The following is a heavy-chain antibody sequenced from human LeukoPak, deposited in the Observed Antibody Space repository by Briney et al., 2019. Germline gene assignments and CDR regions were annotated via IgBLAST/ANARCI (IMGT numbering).Heavy chain of an antibody. D-gene: IGHD6-19*01. CDR2: IYYSGST. Sequence: PSETLSLTCTVSGGSISSSSYYWGWIRQPPGKGLEWIGSIYYSGSTYYNPSLKSRATISVDTSKNQFSLKLSSVTAADTAVYYCARVLWVRYSSGWYGSVSIDYWGQGTLVTVSS. CDR1: GGSISSSSYY. CDR3: ARVLWVRYSSGWYGSVSIDY. J-gene: IGHJ4*02. V-gene: IGHV4-39*07.